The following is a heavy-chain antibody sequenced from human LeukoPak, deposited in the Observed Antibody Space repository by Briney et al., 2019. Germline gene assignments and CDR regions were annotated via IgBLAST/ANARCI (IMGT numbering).Heavy chain of an antibody. V-gene: IGHV4-39*01. J-gene: IGHJ3*02. CDR2: ICYSGST. D-gene: IGHD2-2*01. CDR1: GGSISSSSYY. CDR3: ARLGVPAATYNAFDI. Sequence: SETLSLTCTVSGGSISSSSYYWGWIRQPPGKGLEWIGSICYSGSTYYNPSLKSRVTISVDTSKNQFSLKLSSVTAADTAVYYCARLGVPAATYNAFDIWGQGTMVTVSS.